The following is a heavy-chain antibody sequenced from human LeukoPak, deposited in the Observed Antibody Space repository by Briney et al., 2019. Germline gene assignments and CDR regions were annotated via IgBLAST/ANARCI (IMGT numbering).Heavy chain of an antibody. D-gene: IGHD2-2*01. CDR3: ARGQIVVVPAAGDTIAEPFDP. Sequence: SETLSLTCAVYGGSFSGYYWSWIRQPPGKGLEWIGEINHSGSTNYNPSLKSRVTISVDTSKNQFSLKLSSVTAADTAVYYCARGQIVVVPAAGDTIAEPFDPWGQGTLVTVFS. CDR1: GGSFSGYY. V-gene: IGHV4-34*01. CDR2: INHSGST. J-gene: IGHJ5*02.